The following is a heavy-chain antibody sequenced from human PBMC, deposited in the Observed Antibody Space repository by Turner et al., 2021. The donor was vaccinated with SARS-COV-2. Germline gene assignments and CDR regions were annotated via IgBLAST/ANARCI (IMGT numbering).Heavy chain of an antibody. Sequence: QLQLQESGPGLVKSSGTLSLTCTVSGDSLRGRVHYWAWIRQPPGKGLEWVGNIYLTGSANYNPSLRSRATILVDTSKNQFSLTLTSVTAADTAVYFCARQAETAEIPAAYFDHWGQGTLLTVSS. V-gene: IGHV4-39*01. CDR3: ARQAETAEIPAAYFDH. CDR1: GDSLRGRVHY. D-gene: IGHD2-2*01. J-gene: IGHJ4*02. CDR2: IYLTGSA.